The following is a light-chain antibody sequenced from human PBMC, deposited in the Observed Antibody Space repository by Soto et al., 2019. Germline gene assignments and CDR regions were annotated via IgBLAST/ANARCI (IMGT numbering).Light chain of an antibody. J-gene: IGKJ5*01. CDR3: QQYNSWPPIT. Sequence: DIVLTQSPATLSLSPGERATLSCRASQSVRSFLAWYQQKPGQTPRLLIYDASNRATGIPARFNGSGSGTDLTLTIISLEPEDFAVYYCQQYNSWPPITFGQGTRLEIK. V-gene: IGKV3-11*01. CDR2: DAS. CDR1: QSVRSF.